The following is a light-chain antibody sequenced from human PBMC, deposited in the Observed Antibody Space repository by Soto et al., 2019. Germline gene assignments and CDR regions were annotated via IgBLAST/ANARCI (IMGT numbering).Light chain of an antibody. CDR3: QPYNNWPLT. J-gene: IGKJ4*01. CDR2: DAP. CDR1: QSVGNN. V-gene: IGKV3-15*01. Sequence: EIVMTQSPATLSVSPGERATFSCRASQSVGNNLAWYQQKPGQAPRLLIHDAPIRATGIPARFSGSGSGPEFTLTINSLQSEDFAIYYCQPYNNWPLTFGGGTKVDIK.